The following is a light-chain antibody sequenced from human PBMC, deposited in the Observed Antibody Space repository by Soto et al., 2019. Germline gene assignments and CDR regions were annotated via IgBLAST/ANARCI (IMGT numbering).Light chain of an antibody. CDR2: DAS. J-gene: IGKJ5*01. Sequence: DIVMTPYPAPLSLSPVERATLSCRASQSVSSYLAWYQQKPGQAPRLLIYDASNRATGIPARFSGSGSGTDFTLTISSLEPEDFAVYYCQQRSNWPPSITFGQGTRLEIK. CDR3: QQRSNWPPSIT. V-gene: IGKV3-11*01. CDR1: QSVSSY.